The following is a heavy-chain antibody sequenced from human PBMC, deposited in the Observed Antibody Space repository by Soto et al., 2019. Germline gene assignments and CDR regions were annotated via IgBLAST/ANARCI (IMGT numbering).Heavy chain of an antibody. D-gene: IGHD3-10*01. CDR2: IYWDDDK. V-gene: IGHV2-5*08. CDR1: GGSISSGDYY. Sequence: LTCTVSGGSISSGDYYWSWIRQPPGKALEWLALIYWDDDKRYSPSLKTRLTITKDTSKNQVVLTMTNMDPVDTATYYCARAIPMVTPPWGQGTLVTVSS. J-gene: IGHJ5*02. CDR3: ARAIPMVTPP.